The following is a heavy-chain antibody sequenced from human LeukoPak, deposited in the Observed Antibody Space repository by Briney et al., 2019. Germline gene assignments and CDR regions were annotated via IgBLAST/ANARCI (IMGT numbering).Heavy chain of an antibody. V-gene: IGHV3-23*01. CDR2: ISGSGGST. Sequence: AGGSLRLSCAASGFTFSSYAMSWVRQAPGKGLEWVSAISGSGGSTYYADSVKGRFTISRDNSKNTLYLQMSSLRAEDTAVYYCARTRGSHPSPFDSWGQGTLVTVSS. CDR1: GFTFSSYA. D-gene: IGHD3-10*01. CDR3: ARTRGSHPSPFDS. J-gene: IGHJ4*02.